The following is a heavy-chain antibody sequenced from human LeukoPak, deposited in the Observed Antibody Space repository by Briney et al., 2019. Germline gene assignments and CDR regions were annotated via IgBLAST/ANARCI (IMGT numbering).Heavy chain of an antibody. D-gene: IGHD1-7*01. CDR2: IYSGGST. CDR3: AKDQHITGTTFIY. Sequence: GGSLRLSCAASGFTVSSNYMSWVRQAPGKGLEWVSVIYSGGSTYYADSVKGRFTISRDNSKNTLYLQMNSLRAEDTAVYYCAKDQHITGTTFIYWGQGTLVTVSS. J-gene: IGHJ4*02. V-gene: IGHV3-53*05. CDR1: GFTVSSNY.